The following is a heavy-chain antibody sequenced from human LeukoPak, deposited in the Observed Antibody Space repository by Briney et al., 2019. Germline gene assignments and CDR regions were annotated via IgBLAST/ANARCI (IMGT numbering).Heavy chain of an antibody. V-gene: IGHV4-4*07. CDR1: GGSISNYY. D-gene: IGHD6-13*01. CDR3: ARFSSIAAAFDY. J-gene: IGHJ4*02. CDR2: IYTSGTT. Sequence: PSETLSLTCTVPGGSISNYYWSSIRQPAGKGLEWIGRIYTSGTTHYNPSLKSRVTMSVDTSKNQFSLNLSSVTAADTAVYYCARFSSIAAAFDYWGLGTLVTVSS.